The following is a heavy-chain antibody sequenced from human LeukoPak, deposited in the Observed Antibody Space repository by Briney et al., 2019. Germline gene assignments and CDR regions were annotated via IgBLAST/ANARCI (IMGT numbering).Heavy chain of an antibody. CDR2: IIPIFGTA. D-gene: IGHD3-3*01. J-gene: IGHJ6*03. CDR3: ARVTDDFWSGYYTKRGYYYYYMDV. V-gene: IGHV1-69*05. CDR1: GGTFSSYA. Sequence: SVKVSCKASGGTFSSYAISWVRQAPGQRLEWMGGIIPIFGTANYAQKFQGRVTITTDESTSTAYMELSSLRSEDTAVYYCARVTDDFWSGYYTKRGYYYYYMDVWGKGTTVTVSS.